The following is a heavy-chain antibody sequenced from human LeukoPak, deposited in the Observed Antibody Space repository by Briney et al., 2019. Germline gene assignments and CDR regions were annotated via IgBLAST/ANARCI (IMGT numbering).Heavy chain of an antibody. V-gene: IGHV3-21*01. CDR2: ISSSSSYI. J-gene: IGHJ4*02. CDR3: ARDQSSFGELSSYYFDY. D-gene: IGHD3-10*01. Sequence: PGGSLRLSCAASGFTFSSYSMNWVRQAPGKGLEWVSSISSSSSYIYCADSVKGRFTISRDNAKNSLYLQMNSLRAEDTAVYYCARDQSSFGELSSYYFDYWGQGTLVTVSS. CDR1: GFTFSSYS.